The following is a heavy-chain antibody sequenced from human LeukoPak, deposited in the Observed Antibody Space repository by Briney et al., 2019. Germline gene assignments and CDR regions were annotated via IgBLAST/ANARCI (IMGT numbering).Heavy chain of an antibody. CDR1: GVSISSYY. CDR3: ARPVDSSIWYDALDI. D-gene: IGHD6-13*01. J-gene: IGHJ3*02. CDR2: IHYSGSP. Sequence: SETLSLTCTVSGVSISSYYWTWIRQPPGKGLEWIGNIHYSGSPNYNPSLKSRVTMSLDTSKNQFSLKLCSVTAADTAVYYCARPVDSSIWYDALDIWGQGTVVTVSS. V-gene: IGHV4-59*08.